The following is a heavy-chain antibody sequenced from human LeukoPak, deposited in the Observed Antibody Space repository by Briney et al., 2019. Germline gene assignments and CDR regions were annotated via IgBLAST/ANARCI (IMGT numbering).Heavy chain of an antibody. CDR2: ISYDGRNE. CDR3: ASTNYRGGSTGYNWFDP. J-gene: IGHJ5*02. CDR1: GGSISSSG. Sequence: LSLTCTVSGGSISSSGYYWGWIRQPPGKGLEWVAVISYDGRNEYYADSVRGRFTISRDNSKNTLYLQMDSLRAEDTAVYYCASTNYRGGSTGYNWFDPWGQGTLVTVSS. D-gene: IGHD1-26*01. V-gene: IGHV3-30*19.